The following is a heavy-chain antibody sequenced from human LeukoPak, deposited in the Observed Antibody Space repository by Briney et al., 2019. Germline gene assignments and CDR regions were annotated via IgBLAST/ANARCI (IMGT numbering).Heavy chain of an antibody. CDR3: AKALKGSSSWSNFDY. V-gene: IGHV3-23*01. J-gene: IGHJ4*02. CDR1: GFTFSSYA. Sequence: GGSLRLSCAASGFTFSSYAMSWVRQAPGEGLEWVSAISGSGGSTYYADSVKGRFTISRDNSKNTLYLQMNSLRAEDTAVYYCAKALKGSSSWSNFDYWGQGTLVTVSS. CDR2: ISGSGGST. D-gene: IGHD6-13*01.